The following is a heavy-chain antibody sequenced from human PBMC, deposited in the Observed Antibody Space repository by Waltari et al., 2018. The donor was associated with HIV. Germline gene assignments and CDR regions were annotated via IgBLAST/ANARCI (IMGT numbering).Heavy chain of an antibody. Sequence: QVQLVQSGSELKKPGASVKVSCKASGYTFTSYAMNWVRQAPGPGLERMGGCNTRTGKPTYAQGFTRRFVFSVDTSVSAAYLQISSPKAEDTAVYYCARDVVVEALRDLGGYYYGMDVWGQGTTVTVSS. CDR2: CNTRTGKP. CDR3: ARDVVVEALRDLGGYYYGMDV. V-gene: IGHV7-4-1*02. J-gene: IGHJ6*02. CDR1: GYTFTSYA. D-gene: IGHD3-16*01.